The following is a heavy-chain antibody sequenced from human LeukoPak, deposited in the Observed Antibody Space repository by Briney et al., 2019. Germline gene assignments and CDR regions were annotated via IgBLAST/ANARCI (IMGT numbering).Heavy chain of an antibody. CDR1: GFTFSSYA. CDR2: ISIDGGRT. D-gene: IGHD6-25*01. Sequence: PGGSLRLSCAASGFTFSSYAMSWVRQAPGKGPEWVSTISIDGGRTYYADSVNGRFTVSIDTSKNTLYLQMNSLRDEDTAVYYCARKGIGSSRYQNMDVWGKGTTVTVSS. CDR3: ARKGIGSSRYQNMDV. V-gene: IGHV3-23*01. J-gene: IGHJ6*03.